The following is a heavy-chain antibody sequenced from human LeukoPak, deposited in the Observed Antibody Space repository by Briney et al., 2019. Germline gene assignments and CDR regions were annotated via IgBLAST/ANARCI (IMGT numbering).Heavy chain of an antibody. J-gene: IGHJ5*02. CDR2: IYYSGST. CDR1: GGSISSYY. Sequence: SETLSLTCTVSGGSISSYYWSWIRQPPGKGLEWIGYIYYSGSTNYNPSLKSRVTISVDTSKNQFSLKLSSVTAADTAVYYCARDSPYYYDTLFDPWGQGTLVTASS. V-gene: IGHV4-59*01. D-gene: IGHD3-22*01. CDR3: ARDSPYYYDTLFDP.